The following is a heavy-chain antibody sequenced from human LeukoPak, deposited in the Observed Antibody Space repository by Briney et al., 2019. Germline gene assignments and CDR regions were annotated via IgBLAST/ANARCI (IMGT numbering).Heavy chain of an antibody. CDR2: ISYDGSNK. J-gene: IGHJ3*02. D-gene: IGHD4-23*01. CDR1: GFTFSSYG. Sequence: PGRSLRLSCAASGFTFSSYGMHWVRQAPGKGLEWVAVISYDGSNKYYADSVKGRFTISRDNSKNTLYLQMNSLRAEDTAVYYCAKERLYGGDSGAFDIWGQGTMVTVSS. V-gene: IGHV3-30*18. CDR3: AKERLYGGDSGAFDI.